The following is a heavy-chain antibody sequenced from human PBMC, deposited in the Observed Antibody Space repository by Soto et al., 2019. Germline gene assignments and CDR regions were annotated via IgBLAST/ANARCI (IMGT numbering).Heavy chain of an antibody. CDR3: ARSIVDTMGNDY. CDR2: IYSGGST. J-gene: IGHJ4*02. CDR1: GITVSSNY. D-gene: IGHD5-12*01. Sequence: EVQLVESGGGLVQPGGSLRLSCAASGITVSSNYMSWVRQAPGKGLEWVSVIYSGGSTYYADSVKGRFTISRDNSKNTLYLQMNSLRAEDTAVYYCARSIVDTMGNDYWGQGTLVTVSS. V-gene: IGHV3-66*01.